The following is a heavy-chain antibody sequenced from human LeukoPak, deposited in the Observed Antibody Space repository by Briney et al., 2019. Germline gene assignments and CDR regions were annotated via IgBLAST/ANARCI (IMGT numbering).Heavy chain of an antibody. CDR2: VYYSGIT. Sequence: SSETLSLTCTVSGGSISSSSYYWGWIRQPPGKGLEWIGNVYYSGITYYNPSLKSRVIISLDTPKSQFSLKLSSVTAADTAVYYCARGPGYYDFWSGYTNWYFDLWGRGTLVTVSS. V-gene: IGHV4-39*01. J-gene: IGHJ2*01. CDR1: GGSISSSSYY. D-gene: IGHD3-3*01. CDR3: ARGPGYYDFWSGYTNWYFDL.